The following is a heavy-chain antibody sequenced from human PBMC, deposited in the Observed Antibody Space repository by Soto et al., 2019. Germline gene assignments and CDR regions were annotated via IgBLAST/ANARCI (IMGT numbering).Heavy chain of an antibody. CDR2: INHSGST. D-gene: IGHD7-27*01. Sequence: PSETLSLTCAVYGGSFSGYYWTWIRQPPGTGLEWIGEINHSGSTNYNPSLKSRVTISVDTSKNQFSLKLTSVTAADTAVYYCARGPSGDKVDYWGQGIQVTVSS. J-gene: IGHJ4*02. V-gene: IGHV4-34*01. CDR1: GGSFSGYY. CDR3: ARGPSGDKVDY.